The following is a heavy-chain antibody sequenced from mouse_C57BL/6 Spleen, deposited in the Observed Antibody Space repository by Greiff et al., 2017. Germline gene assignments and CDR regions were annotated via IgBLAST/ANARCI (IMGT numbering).Heavy chain of an antibody. D-gene: IGHD3-1*01. CDR3: ARGGGSRRRVYFDY. Sequence: VQLQQSGAELVKPGASVKISCKASGYAFSSYWMNWVKQRPGKGLEWIGQIYPGDGDTNYNGKFKGKATLTADKSSSTAYMQLSSLTSEDSAVYFCARGGGSRRRVYFDYWGQGTTLTVSS. CDR1: GYAFSSYW. CDR2: IYPGDGDT. J-gene: IGHJ2*01. V-gene: IGHV1-80*01.